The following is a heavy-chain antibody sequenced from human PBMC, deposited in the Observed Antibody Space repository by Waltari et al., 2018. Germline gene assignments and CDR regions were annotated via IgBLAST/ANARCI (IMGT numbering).Heavy chain of an antibody. V-gene: IGHV1-8*01. CDR3: VIVREKKLAIVGALGFDY. CDR1: GYTFTSYD. Sequence: QVQLVQSGAEVKKPGASVKVSCKASGYTFTSYDINWVRQATGQGLEWMGWVNPNSGNTGYAQKFQGRVTMTRNTSISTAYMELSSLRSEDTAVYYCVIVREKKLAIVGALGFDYWGQGTLVTVSS. D-gene: IGHD1-26*01. J-gene: IGHJ4*02. CDR2: VNPNSGNT.